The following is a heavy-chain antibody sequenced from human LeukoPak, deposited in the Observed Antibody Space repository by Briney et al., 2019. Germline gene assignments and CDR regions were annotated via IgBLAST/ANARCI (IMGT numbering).Heavy chain of an antibody. J-gene: IGHJ4*02. D-gene: IGHD1-26*01. Sequence: GESLKISCKGSEYSFTSYWVAWVRQMLGKGLEWMGIIYPGDSDTRYSPSFQGQVTISADKSISTAYLHWNSLKASDTAMYYCARRLSGATHDYWGQGTLVTVSS. V-gene: IGHV5-51*01. CDR1: EYSFTSYW. CDR2: IYPGDSDT. CDR3: ARRLSGATHDY.